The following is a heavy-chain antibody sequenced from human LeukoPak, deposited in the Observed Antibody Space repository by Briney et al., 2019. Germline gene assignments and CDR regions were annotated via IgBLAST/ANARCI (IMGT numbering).Heavy chain of an antibody. CDR2: MNPNSGNT. CDR1: GYTFTRYD. D-gene: IGHD6-13*01. Sequence: ASVKVSCKASGYTFTRYDINWVRQATGQGLEWMGWMNPNSGNTGYAQKFQGRVTLTRNTSISTAYMELSSLRSEDTAVYYCARGHVAAAGSQSGAFDIWGQGTMVTVSS. J-gene: IGHJ3*02. V-gene: IGHV1-8*03. CDR3: ARGHVAAAGSQSGAFDI.